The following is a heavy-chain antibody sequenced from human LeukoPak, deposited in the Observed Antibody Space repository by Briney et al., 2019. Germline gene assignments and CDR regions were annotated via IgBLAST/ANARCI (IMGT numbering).Heavy chain of an antibody. V-gene: IGHV3-48*03. D-gene: IGHD1-26*01. Sequence: GGSLRLSCAAFGFTFRSYEMNWVRQAPGKGLEWVSYISSSGSTIYYADSLKGRFTNSRDNAKNSLYLQMNSLRAEDTAVYYCATKISGSYYEYIDYWGQGTLVTVSS. J-gene: IGHJ4*02. CDR1: GFTFRSYE. CDR3: ATKISGSYYEYIDY. CDR2: ISSSGSTI.